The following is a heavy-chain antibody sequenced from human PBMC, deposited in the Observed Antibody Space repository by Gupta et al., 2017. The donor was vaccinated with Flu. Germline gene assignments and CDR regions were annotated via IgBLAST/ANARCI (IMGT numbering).Heavy chain of an antibody. CDR2: IYYSGST. J-gene: IGHJ4*02. Sequence: QVQLQESGPGLVKPSETLSLTCTVSGGSISSYYWSWIRQPPGKGLEWIGYIYYSGSTNYNPSLKSRVTISVDTSKNQFSLKLSSVTAADTAVYYCARDFAVGSATGNYWGQGTLVTVSS. D-gene: IGHD6-19*01. CDR1: GGSISSYY. CDR3: ARDFAVGSATGNY. V-gene: IGHV4-59*01.